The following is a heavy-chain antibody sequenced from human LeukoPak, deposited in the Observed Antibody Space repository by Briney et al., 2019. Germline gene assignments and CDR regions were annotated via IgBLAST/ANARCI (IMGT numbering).Heavy chain of an antibody. CDR3: AKGGSPLTGDSH. CDR2: ISGSGGST. Sequence: GGSLRLSCAASRFAFSTYAMSWVRQAPGKGLEWVSAISGSGGSTYYADSVKGRFTISRDNSKNTLSLQMNGLRAEDTAVYYCAKGGSPLTGDSHWGQGTMVTVSS. D-gene: IGHD7-27*01. V-gene: IGHV3-23*01. J-gene: IGHJ3*01. CDR1: RFAFSTYA.